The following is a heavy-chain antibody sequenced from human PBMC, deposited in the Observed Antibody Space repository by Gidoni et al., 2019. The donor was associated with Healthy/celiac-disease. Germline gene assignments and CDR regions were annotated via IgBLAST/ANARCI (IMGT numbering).Heavy chain of an antibody. J-gene: IGHJ5*02. CDR2: IYYSGST. Sequence: QLQLQESGPGLVTPSETLSLTCTVSGGSISSSSYYWGWIRQPPGKGLEWIGSIYYSGSTYYNPSLKSRVTISVDTSKNQFSLKLSSVTAADTAVYYCARQDYGGNSSPEENWFDPWGQGTLVTVSS. D-gene: IGHD4-17*01. CDR3: ARQDYGGNSSPEENWFDP. CDR1: GGSISSSSYY. V-gene: IGHV4-39*01.